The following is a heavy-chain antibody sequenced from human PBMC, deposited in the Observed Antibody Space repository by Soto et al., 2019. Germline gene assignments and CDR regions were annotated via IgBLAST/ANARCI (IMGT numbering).Heavy chain of an antibody. CDR2: FDPEDGET. Sequence: ASVKVFCKVSGYTLTELSMHWVRQAPGKGLEWMGGFDPEDGETIYAQKFQGWVTMTRDTSISTAYMELSRLRSDDTAVYYCARGGGCSGGSCYSGVKDAFDIWGQGTMVTVSS. J-gene: IGHJ3*02. V-gene: IGHV1-24*01. CDR3: ARGGGCSGGSCYSGVKDAFDI. CDR1: GYTLTELS. D-gene: IGHD2-15*01.